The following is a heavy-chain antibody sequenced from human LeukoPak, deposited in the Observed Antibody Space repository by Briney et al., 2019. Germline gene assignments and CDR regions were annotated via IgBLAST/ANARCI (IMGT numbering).Heavy chain of an antibody. CDR2: IKEDGGEK. V-gene: IGHV3-7*01. CDR3: VRDRGYCSGGTCYALWDY. D-gene: IGHD2-15*01. J-gene: IGHJ4*02. CDR1: GFRFSKEW. Sequence: GGSLRLSCVASGFRFSKEWMSWVREAPGKGLEWVAHIKEDGGEKHYVDPVKGRFTISRDNAKNSLYPQMNSLRAEDTAMYYCVRDRGYCSGGTCYALWDYWGQGTLVTVSS.